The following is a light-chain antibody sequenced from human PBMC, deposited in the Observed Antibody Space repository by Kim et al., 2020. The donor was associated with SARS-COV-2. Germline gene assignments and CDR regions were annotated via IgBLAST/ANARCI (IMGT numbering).Light chain of an antibody. CDR3: LQSNVYPLT. J-gene: IGKJ4*01. Sequence: ASVGDRVTITCRASQSISNWVAWYQQKPGKAPNLLIYKASSLESGVPSRFSGSGSGTEFTLTISSLQPDDFATYYCLQSNVYPLTFGGGTKVDIK. CDR1: QSISNW. V-gene: IGKV1-5*03. CDR2: KAS.